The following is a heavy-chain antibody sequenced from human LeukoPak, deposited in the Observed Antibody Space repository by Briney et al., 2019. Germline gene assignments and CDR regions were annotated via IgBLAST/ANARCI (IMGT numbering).Heavy chain of an antibody. CDR1: GGTFSSYA. CDR2: ISAYNGKT. D-gene: IGHD4-23*01. CDR3: ARDDYGGNSEARNFDY. Sequence: GASVKVSCKASGGTFSSYAISWVRQAPGQGLEWMGWISAYNGKTNFAQNLQGRITMTTDTSTSTAYMELRSLRSDDTAVYYCARDDYGGNSEARNFDYWGQGTLVTVSS. V-gene: IGHV1-18*01. J-gene: IGHJ4*02.